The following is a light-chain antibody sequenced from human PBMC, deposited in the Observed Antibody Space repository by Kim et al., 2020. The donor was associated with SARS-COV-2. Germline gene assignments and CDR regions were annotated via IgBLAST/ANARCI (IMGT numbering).Light chain of an antibody. Sequence: QSALTQPRSVSGSPGQSVTISCTGTSSDVGGYNYVSWYQQHPGKAPKLMIYDVSKRPSGVPDRFSGSKSGNTASLTISWLQAEAEADYYCFSYAGSFSLVFGGGTQLTVL. CDR1: SSDVGGYNY. J-gene: IGLJ2*01. CDR2: DVS. CDR3: FSYAGSFSLV. V-gene: IGLV2-11*01.